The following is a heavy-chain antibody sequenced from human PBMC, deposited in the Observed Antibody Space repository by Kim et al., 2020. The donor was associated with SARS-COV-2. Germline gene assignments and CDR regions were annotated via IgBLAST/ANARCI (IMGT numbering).Heavy chain of an antibody. CDR1: GYSISSGYY. D-gene: IGHD3-10*01. Sequence: SETLSLTCTVSGYSISSGYYWGWIRQPPGKGLEWIGSIYHSGSTYYNPSLKSRVTISVDTSKNQFSLKLSSVTAADTAVYYCARAVLLWFGELYAFDIWGQGTMVTVSS. V-gene: IGHV4-38-2*02. J-gene: IGHJ3*02. CDR3: ARAVLLWFGELYAFDI. CDR2: IYHSGST.